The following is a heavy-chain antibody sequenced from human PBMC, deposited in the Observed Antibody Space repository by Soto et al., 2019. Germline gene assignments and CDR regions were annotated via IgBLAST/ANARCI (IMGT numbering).Heavy chain of an antibody. J-gene: IGHJ4*01. CDR1: GGSFTNNY. D-gene: IGHD2-2*01. CDR2: INHSGRT. V-gene: IGHV4-34*01. Sequence: SETLSLTCAVYGGSFTNNYWSWIRQSPGKGLEWIGEINHSGRTAYNPSLKSRVTMSVDSPKSQFSLRLSSVTAADTAVYYCARDTMKGLYQLFDHWGQGMLVTVSS. CDR3: ARDTMKGLYQLFDH.